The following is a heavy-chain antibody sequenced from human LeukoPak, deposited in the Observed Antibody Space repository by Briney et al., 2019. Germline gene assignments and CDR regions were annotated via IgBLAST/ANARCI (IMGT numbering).Heavy chain of an antibody. V-gene: IGHV4-59*01. CDR3: ARMGAIAGASANPDY. CDR1: GGSISSYY. CDR2: IYYNGNT. D-gene: IGHD4/OR15-4a*01. J-gene: IGHJ4*02. Sequence: SETLSLTCTVSGGSISSYYWSWIRQSPGKGLEWIGYIYYNGNTNYNPSLKSRVTISVDTSKNQFSLRLSSVTAADTAVYYCARMGAIAGASANPDYWGQGTLVTVSS.